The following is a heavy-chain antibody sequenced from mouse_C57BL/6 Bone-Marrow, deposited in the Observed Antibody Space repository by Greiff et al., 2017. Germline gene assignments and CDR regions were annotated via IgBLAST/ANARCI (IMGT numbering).Heavy chain of an antibody. V-gene: IGHV1-15*01. Sequence: VQLQQPGAELVRPGASVTLSCKASGYTFTDYEMHWVKQTPVHGLEWIGAIDPETGGTAYNQKFKGKAILTADKSSSTAYMELRRLTSEDAAVYYCTRWVYGFDYWGQGTTLTVSS. J-gene: IGHJ2*01. D-gene: IGHD1-1*01. CDR1: GYTFTDYE. CDR3: TRWVYGFDY. CDR2: IDPETGGT.